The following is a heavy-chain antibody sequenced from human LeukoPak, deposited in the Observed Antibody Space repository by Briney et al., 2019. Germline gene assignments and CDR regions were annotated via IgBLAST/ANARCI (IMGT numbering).Heavy chain of an antibody. CDR1: GGTFSSYA. CDR2: IIPMFGTA. D-gene: IGHD4-11*01. J-gene: IGHJ5*02. Sequence: ASVKVSCKASGGTFSSYAITWVRQAPGQGLEWMGGIIPMFGTANYTQKFQDRVTITADESTSIAYMELSSLRSEDTAVYYCARGGDYSIQINWYDPWGQGTLVTVSS. V-gene: IGHV1-69*13. CDR3: ARGGDYSIQINWYDP.